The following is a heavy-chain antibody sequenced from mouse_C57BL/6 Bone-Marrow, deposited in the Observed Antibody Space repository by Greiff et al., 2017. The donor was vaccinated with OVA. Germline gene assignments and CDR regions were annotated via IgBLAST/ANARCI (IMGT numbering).Heavy chain of an antibody. CDR1: GFTFSDYY. CDR2: ISNGGGST. V-gene: IGHV5-12*01. D-gene: IGHD1-1*01. J-gene: IGHJ4*01. CDR3: ARSPYYYGSRDY. Sequence: EVKLVESGGGLVQPGGSLKLSCAASGFTFSDYYMYWVRQTPEKRLEWVAYISNGGGSTYYPDTVKGRFTISRDNAKNTLYLQMSRLKSEDTAMYYCARSPYYYGSRDYWGQGTSVTVSS.